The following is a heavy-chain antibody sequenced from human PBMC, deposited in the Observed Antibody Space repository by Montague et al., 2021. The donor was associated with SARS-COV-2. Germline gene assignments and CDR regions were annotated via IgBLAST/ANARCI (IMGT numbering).Heavy chain of an antibody. J-gene: IGHJ6*02. Sequence: SETLSLTCTVSGYSITHAYYWGWIRQPPGKGLEWIGNIWLGGSTYYNPSLKSRVTISVDTSNNQFSLKLTSVTAADTAVYYCARTSQYCTPTNCYLPNAMDVWGQGTTVTVSS. V-gene: IGHV4-38-2*02. CDR1: GYSITHAYY. D-gene: IGHD2-8*01. CDR2: IWLGGST. CDR3: ARTSQYCTPTNCYLPNAMDV.